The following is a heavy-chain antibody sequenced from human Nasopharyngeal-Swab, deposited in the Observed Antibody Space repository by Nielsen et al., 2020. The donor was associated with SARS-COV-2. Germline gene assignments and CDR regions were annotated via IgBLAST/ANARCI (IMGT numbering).Heavy chain of an antibody. V-gene: IGHV3-74*01. J-gene: IGHJ4*02. CDR2: VNQDGSRT. CDR1: GVIFSKYW. CDR3: VKHQGSSSDQ. Sequence: GESLKISCVASGVIFSKYWMHWVRQAPGKGLVWVSRVNQDGSRTDYADSVRGRFTISSDNGKNTLYLQMNSLRVEDTAVYYCVKHQGSSSDQWGQGTLVTVSS.